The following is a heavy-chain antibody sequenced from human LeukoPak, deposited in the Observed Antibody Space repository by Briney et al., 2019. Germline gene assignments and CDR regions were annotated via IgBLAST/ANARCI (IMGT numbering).Heavy chain of an antibody. CDR2: ISGSGGDT. CDR3: AKDDCSSTSCSSFDY. Sequence: GGSLRLSCAASGFTFSSYVMSWVRQAPGKGLEWFSAISGSGGDTYYADSVKGRFTISRDNSKNTLYLQMNSLRAEDTAVYYCAKDDCSSTSCSSFDYWGQGTLVTVSS. J-gene: IGHJ4*02. CDR1: GFTFSSYV. V-gene: IGHV3-23*01. D-gene: IGHD2-2*01.